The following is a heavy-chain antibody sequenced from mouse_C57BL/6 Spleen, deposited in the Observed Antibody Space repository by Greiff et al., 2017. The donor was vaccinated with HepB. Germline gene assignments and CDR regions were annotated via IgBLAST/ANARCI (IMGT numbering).Heavy chain of an antibody. J-gene: IGHJ3*01. CDR2: INPNNGGT. D-gene: IGHD2-2*01. CDR1: GYTFTDYN. Sequence: EVQLQQSGPELVKPGASVKIPCKASGYTFTDYNMDWVKQSHGKSLEWIGDINPNNGGTINNQKFKGKATLTVDKSSSTAYMELRSLTSEDTAVYYCAREYGYDGAWFAYWGQGTLVTVSA. V-gene: IGHV1-18*01. CDR3: AREYGYDGAWFAY.